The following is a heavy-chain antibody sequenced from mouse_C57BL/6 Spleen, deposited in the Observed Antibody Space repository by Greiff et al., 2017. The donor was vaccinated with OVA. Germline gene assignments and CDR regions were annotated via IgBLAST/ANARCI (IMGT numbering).Heavy chain of an antibody. Sequence: QVQLQQSGAELVKPGASVKISCKASGYAFSSYWMNWVKQRPGTGLEWIGQIYPGDGDTNYNGKFKGKATLTADKSSSTAYMQLSSLTSEDSAVYFCARFYYGSSYWYFDVWGTGTTVTVSS. CDR1: GYAFSSYW. CDR3: ARFYYGSSYWYFDV. CDR2: IYPGDGDT. D-gene: IGHD1-1*01. J-gene: IGHJ1*03. V-gene: IGHV1-80*01.